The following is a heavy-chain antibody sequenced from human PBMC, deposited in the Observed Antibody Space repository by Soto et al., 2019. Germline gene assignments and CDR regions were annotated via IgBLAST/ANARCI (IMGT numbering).Heavy chain of an antibody. J-gene: IGHJ3*02. CDR2: INPVDGST. V-gene: IGHV1-46*01. CDR1: GYTFTTYY. CDR3: AREGFQGSAFDI. Sequence: QEQLVQSGAEVKKPGASVKVSCKASGYTFTTYYMHWVRQAPGQGLEWMAIINPVDGSTRYAQNLQGRVSVTRDTSTSTVYMELSSLRSEVTAVYFCAREGFQGSAFDIWGQGTMVTVSS.